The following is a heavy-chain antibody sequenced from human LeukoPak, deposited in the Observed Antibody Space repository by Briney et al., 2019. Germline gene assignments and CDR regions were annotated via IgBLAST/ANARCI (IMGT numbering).Heavy chain of an antibody. CDR2: IKPNSGRT. V-gene: IGHV1-2*02. J-gene: IGHJ3*02. D-gene: IGHD3-10*01. Sequence: SVKVSCKASGYTFTGYYMHWVRQAAEQGLEWVGWIKPNSGRTNYGQTFQDRVTITRDTSISTAYMEMSRLRSDDEAVYYCARELYGSGSYPNAFDIWGQGTVVTVSS. CDR3: ARELYGSGSYPNAFDI. CDR1: GYTFTGYY.